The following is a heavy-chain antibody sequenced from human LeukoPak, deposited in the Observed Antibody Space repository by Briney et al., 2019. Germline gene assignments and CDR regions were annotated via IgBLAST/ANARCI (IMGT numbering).Heavy chain of an antibody. D-gene: IGHD3-22*01. Sequence: GASVKVSCKASGYIFTGYAIHWLRQAPGQRPEWMGWMNAGNGNTKYSQKFQGRITLIRDTSAATAYMELSSLRHDDLAVYYCARPDSSGYSHWGQGTLVTVSS. V-gene: IGHV1-3*01. J-gene: IGHJ4*02. CDR1: GYIFTGYA. CDR3: ARPDSSGYSH. CDR2: MNAGNGNT.